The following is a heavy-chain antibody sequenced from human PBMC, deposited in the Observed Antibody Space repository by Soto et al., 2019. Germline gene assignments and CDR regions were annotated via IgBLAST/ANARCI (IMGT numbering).Heavy chain of an antibody. CDR1: GYTFTSYA. J-gene: IGHJ4*02. CDR2: INAGSGNT. CDR3: ASGVVATMGSTFDY. V-gene: IGHV1-3*01. Sequence: GASVKVSCKASGYTFTSYAIHWVRQAPGQRLEWMGWINAGSGNTKYSQKFQGRVTITRDTSASTAYMELSSLRSEDTAVYYCASGVVATMGSTFDYWGQGTLVTVSS. D-gene: IGHD5-12*01.